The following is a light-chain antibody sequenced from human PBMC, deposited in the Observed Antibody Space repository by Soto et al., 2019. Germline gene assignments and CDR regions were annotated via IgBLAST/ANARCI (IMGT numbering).Light chain of an antibody. Sequence: EIVMTQSPATLSVSPGGRATLSCRASQSISDTLAWYQQKPGQAPRLLIYGASNRATGIPDRFSGSGSGTDFTLTISRLEPEDFAVYFCQQYGNSPLTFGGGTKVDIK. CDR2: GAS. J-gene: IGKJ4*01. CDR1: QSISDT. CDR3: QQYGNSPLT. V-gene: IGKV3-20*01.